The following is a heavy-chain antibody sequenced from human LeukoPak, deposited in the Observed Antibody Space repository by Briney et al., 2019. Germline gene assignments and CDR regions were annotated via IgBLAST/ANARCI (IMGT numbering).Heavy chain of an antibody. CDR3: ARELGITIFGVVIMVFDY. CDR1: GYTFTGYY. Sequence: ASVKVSCKASGYTFTGYYMHWVRQAPGQGLEWMGRINPNSGGTNYAQKFQGRVTMTRDTSISTAYMELSRLRSDDTAVYYCARELGITIFGVVIMVFDYWGQGNLVTVSS. J-gene: IGHJ4*02. V-gene: IGHV1-2*06. D-gene: IGHD3-3*01. CDR2: INPNSGGT.